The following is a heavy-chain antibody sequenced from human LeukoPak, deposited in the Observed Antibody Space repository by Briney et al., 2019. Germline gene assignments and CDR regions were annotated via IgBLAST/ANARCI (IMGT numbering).Heavy chain of an antibody. CDR3: ARDLGNYGGNLDY. Sequence: PGGSLRLSCAASGFTFSSYWLSWVRQAPGKGLECVANIKQDGSEKYYVDSVKGRFTISRDNAKNSLYLQMNSLRDEDTAVYYCARDLGNYGGNLDYWGQGTLVTVSS. CDR1: GFTFSSYW. CDR2: IKQDGSEK. D-gene: IGHD4-23*01. J-gene: IGHJ4*02. V-gene: IGHV3-7*01.